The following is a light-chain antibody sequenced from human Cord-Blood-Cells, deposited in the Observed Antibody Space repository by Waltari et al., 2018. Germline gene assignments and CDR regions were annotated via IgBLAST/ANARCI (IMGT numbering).Light chain of an antibody. V-gene: IGKV1-33*01. Sequence: DIQMTQSPSSLSASVGDRVTITCQASQDISNYLNWSLQKPGKAPKLLIYDASNLETGVPSRFSGSGSGTDFTFTISSLQPEDIATYYCQQYDNLPITFGPGTKVDIK. CDR3: QQYDNLPIT. J-gene: IGKJ3*01. CDR2: DAS. CDR1: QDISNY.